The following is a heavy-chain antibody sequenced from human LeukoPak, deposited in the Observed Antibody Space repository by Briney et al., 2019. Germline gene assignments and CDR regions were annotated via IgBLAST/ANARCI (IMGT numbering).Heavy chain of an antibody. CDR2: INPNSGGT. D-gene: IGHD6-13*01. V-gene: IGHV1-2*02. J-gene: IGHJ2*01. CDR3: ARSIAAAGPYWYFDL. Sequence: ASVTVSCKGSGYTFTGYYMHWVRQAPGQGLEWMGWINPNSGGTNYAQKFQGRVTMTRDTSISTAYMELSRLRSDDTAVYYCARSIAAAGPYWYFDLWGRGTLVTVSS. CDR1: GYTFTGYY.